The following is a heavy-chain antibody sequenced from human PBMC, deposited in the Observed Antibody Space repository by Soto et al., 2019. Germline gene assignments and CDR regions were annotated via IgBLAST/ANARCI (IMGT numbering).Heavy chain of an antibody. CDR2: IIPIFGTA. J-gene: IGHJ6*02. CDR3: ARHSITIFGVPIGGGMDV. V-gene: IGHV1-69*12. D-gene: IGHD3-3*01. Sequence: QVQLVQSGAEVKKPGSSVKVSCKASGGTFSSYAISWVRQAPGQGLEWMGGIIPIFGTANYAQKFQGRVTITADXXTXTXXMELSSLRSEDTAVYYCARHSITIFGVPIGGGMDVWGQGTTVTVSS. CDR1: GGTFSSYA.